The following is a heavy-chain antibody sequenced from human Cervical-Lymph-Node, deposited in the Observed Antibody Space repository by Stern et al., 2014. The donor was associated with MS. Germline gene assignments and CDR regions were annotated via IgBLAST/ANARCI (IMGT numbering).Heavy chain of an antibody. J-gene: IGHJ4*02. Sequence: VQLVESGAEVKKPGASVRVSCKASGYSFTGYYIHWVRQAPGQGPEWMGRINPNSGDTKDAQKFQGRVTMTRDKSITTTYMEVSSLRSDDTAVYYCARYSIMAMTTSLDNWGQGTLVTVSS. V-gene: IGHV1-2*06. D-gene: IGHD3-16*01. CDR2: INPNSGDT. CDR1: GYSFTGYY. CDR3: ARYSIMAMTTSLDN.